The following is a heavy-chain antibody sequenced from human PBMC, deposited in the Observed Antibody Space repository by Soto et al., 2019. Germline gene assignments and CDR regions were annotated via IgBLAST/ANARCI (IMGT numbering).Heavy chain of an antibody. Sequence: ELQLVASGGGLVQPGGSLRLSCEASGFTVSNNYVRLVRQAPGKGLEGVALIFSNGDTRYADSVKGRFTISRDSSSNTLCLHMNSVRVEDTAVYYCARAGTYNWVGGQGIQVTVSS. CDR3: ARAGTYNWV. CDR2: IFSNGDT. V-gene: IGHV3-66*01. D-gene: IGHD1-1*01. J-gene: IGHJ4*02. CDR1: GFTVSNNY.